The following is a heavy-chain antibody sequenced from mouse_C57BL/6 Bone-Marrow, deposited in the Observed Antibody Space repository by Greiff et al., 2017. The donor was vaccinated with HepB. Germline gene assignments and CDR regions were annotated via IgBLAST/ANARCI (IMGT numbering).Heavy chain of an antibody. CDR1: GYTFTSYW. CDR2: IYPGSGST. CDR3: ARGEEWLLRLFAY. D-gene: IGHD2-3*01. J-gene: IGHJ3*01. V-gene: IGHV1-55*01. Sequence: VQLQQPGAELVKPGASVKMSCKASGYTFTSYWITWVKQRPGQGLEWIGDIYPGSGSTNYNEKFKSKATLTVDTSSSTAYMQLSSLTSEDSAVYYCARGEEWLLRLFAYWGQGTLVTVSA.